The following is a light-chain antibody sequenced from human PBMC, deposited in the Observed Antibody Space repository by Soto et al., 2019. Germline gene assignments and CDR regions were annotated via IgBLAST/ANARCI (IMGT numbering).Light chain of an antibody. CDR2: EVN. Sequence: QSALTQPASLSGSPGQSITISCTGTSSDIGAYDYVSWFQQHPGKAPKLMISEVNNRPSGVSNRFSGSKSGNTAYLTISGLQVEDEAESFCFSFTTTSTHVFGPG. V-gene: IGLV2-14*01. CDR3: FSFTTTSTHV. CDR1: SSDIGAYDY. J-gene: IGLJ1*01.